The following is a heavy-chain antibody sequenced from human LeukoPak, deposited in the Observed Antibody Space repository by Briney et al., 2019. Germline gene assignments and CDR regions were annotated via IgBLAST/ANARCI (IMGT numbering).Heavy chain of an antibody. V-gene: IGHV1-18*01. J-gene: IGHJ5*02. Sequence: ASVKVSCKASGYTFTSYGISWVRQAPGQGLEWMGWISAYNGNTNYAQKLQGRVTMTRDTSTSTVYMELSSLRSEDTAVYYCTWGDWFDPWGQGTLVTVSS. CDR2: ISAYNGNT. D-gene: IGHD3-16*01. CDR3: TWGDWFDP. CDR1: GYTFTSYG.